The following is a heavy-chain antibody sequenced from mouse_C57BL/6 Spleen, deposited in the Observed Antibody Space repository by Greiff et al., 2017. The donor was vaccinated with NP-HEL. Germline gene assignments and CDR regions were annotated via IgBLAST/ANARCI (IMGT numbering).Heavy chain of an antibody. V-gene: IGHV1-69*01. CDR3: ARMPYDYDVGWYFDV. CDR1: GYTFTSYW. CDR2: IDPSDSYT. J-gene: IGHJ1*03. Sequence: QVQLQQPGAELVMPGASVKLSCKASGYTFTSYWMHWVKQRPGQGLEWIGEIDPSDSYTNYNQKFKGKSTLTVDKSSSTAYMQLSSLTSEDSAVYYCARMPYDYDVGWYFDVWGTGTTVTVSS. D-gene: IGHD2-4*01.